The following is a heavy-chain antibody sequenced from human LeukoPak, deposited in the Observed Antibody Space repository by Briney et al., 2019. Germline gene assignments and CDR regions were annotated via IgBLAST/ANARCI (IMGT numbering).Heavy chain of an antibody. J-gene: IGHJ4*02. CDR3: ASEGSGWSFAYY. D-gene: IGHD6-19*01. V-gene: IGHV3-7*01. Sequence: GGSLRLSCAASGFTFSSYWMSWVRQAPGKGLEWVANIKQDGSEKYYVDSVKGRFTISRDNAKNSLYLQMNRLRAEETAVYYCASEGSGWSFAYYWGQGTLVTVSS. CDR2: IKQDGSEK. CDR1: GFTFSSYW.